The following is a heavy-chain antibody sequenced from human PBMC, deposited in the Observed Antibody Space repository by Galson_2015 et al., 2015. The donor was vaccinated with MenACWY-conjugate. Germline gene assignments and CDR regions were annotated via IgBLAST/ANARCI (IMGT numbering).Heavy chain of an antibody. Sequence: SLRLSCAASGFTFSSYSMNWVRQAPGKGLEWVSYISSSSSYTNYADSVKGRFTISRDNAKNSLYLQMNSLRAEDTAVYYCARDLVGYSDYWGQGTLVTVSS. CDR3: ARDLVGYSDY. V-gene: IGHV3-21*05. CDR1: GFTFSSYS. CDR2: ISSSSSYT. J-gene: IGHJ4*02. D-gene: IGHD2-8*02.